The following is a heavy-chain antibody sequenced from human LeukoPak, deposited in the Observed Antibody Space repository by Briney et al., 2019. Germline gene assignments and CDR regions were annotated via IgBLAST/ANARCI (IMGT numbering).Heavy chain of an antibody. CDR3: ARVVPAAIRSGYYYYYMDV. V-gene: IGHV4-4*07. J-gene: IGHJ6*03. D-gene: IGHD2-2*01. CDR2: IYTSGST. Sequence: SETLSLTCTVSGGSISSYCWSWIRQPAGKGLEWIRRIYTSGSTNYNPSLKSRVTMSVDTSKNQFSLKLSSVTAADTAVYYCARVVPAAIRSGYYYYYMDVWGKGTTVTVSS. CDR1: GGSISSYC.